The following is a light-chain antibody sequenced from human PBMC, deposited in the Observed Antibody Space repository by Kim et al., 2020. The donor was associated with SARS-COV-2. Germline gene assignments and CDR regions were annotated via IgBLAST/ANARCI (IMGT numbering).Light chain of an antibody. Sequence: DVVMTQSPLSLPVTLGQPASISCRSSQSLLHIDGDSYLSWFQQRPGQSPRRLIYKVSKRDSGVPDRFSGSGSGTDFTLKISRVEAEDVGIYYCMRTTHWPPWTFGQGTKVDIK. CDR2: KVS. CDR3: MRTTHWPPWT. V-gene: IGKV2-30*02. J-gene: IGKJ1*01. CDR1: QSLLHIDGDSY.